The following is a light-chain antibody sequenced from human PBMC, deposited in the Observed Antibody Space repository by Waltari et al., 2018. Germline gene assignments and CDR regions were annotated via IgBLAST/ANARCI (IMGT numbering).Light chain of an antibody. CDR3: QQSHNWPPLT. Sequence: EVVLTQSPATLSLSPGETATLSSRASQSVSVNLAWYQQRPGQAPRLRIYSASTRATGIPARFSGSGSGTEFTLTISSVESEDFAVYYCQQSHNWPPLTFGGGTKVEIK. CDR1: QSVSVN. CDR2: SAS. J-gene: IGKJ4*01. V-gene: IGKV3-15*01.